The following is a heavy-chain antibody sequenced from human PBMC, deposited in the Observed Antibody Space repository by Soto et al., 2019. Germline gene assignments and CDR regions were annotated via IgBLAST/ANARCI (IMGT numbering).Heavy chain of an antibody. CDR3: ARESGRDGYNFNSDY. J-gene: IGHJ4*02. V-gene: IGHV4-59*01. D-gene: IGHD5-12*01. CDR2: IYYSGST. Sequence: KQSQTLSLTCTVSGGSISSYYWSWIRQPPGKGLEWIGYIYYSGSTNYNPSLKSRVTISVDTSKNQFSLKLSSVTAADTAVYYCARESGRDGYNFNSDYWGQGTLVTVSS. CDR1: GGSISSYY.